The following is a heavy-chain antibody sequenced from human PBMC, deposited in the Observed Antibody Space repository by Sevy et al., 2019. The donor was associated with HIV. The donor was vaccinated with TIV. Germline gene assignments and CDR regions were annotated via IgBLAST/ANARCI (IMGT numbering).Heavy chain of an antibody. V-gene: IGHV3-30*02. D-gene: IGHD3-3*01. CDR2: IRYDGSNK. CDR3: AKDMFGSIFGVNYGMDV. Sequence: GESLKISCAASGFTFSSYGMHWVRQAPGKGLEWVAFIRYDGSNKYYADSVKGRFTISRDNSKNTLYLQMNSLRAEDTAVYYCAKDMFGSIFGVNYGMDVWGQGTTVTVSS. J-gene: IGHJ6*02. CDR1: GFTFSSYG.